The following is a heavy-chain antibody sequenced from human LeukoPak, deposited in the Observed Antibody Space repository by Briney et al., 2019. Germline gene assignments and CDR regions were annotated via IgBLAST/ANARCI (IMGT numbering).Heavy chain of an antibody. CDR1: GYTFTSYG. V-gene: IGHV1-18*01. J-gene: IGHJ4*02. D-gene: IGHD6-19*01. CDR2: ISGYSANT. Sequence: ASVKVSCKASGYTFTSYGINWVRQAPGQGLEWMGWISGYSANTNYAQKLQGRVTMTTDTSTSTAYMELRSLRSDDTAVYYCARDPYSSGSGLADYWGQGTLVTVSS. CDR3: ARDPYSSGSGLADY.